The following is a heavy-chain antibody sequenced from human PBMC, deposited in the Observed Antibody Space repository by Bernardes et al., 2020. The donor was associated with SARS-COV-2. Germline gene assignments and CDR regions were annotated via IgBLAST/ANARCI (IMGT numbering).Heavy chain of an antibody. V-gene: IGHV4-39*01. Sequence: SETLSLTCTVSGGSISSSSYYWGWIRQPPGKGLEWIGSIYYSGSTYYNPSLKSRVTISVDTSKNQFSLKLSSVTAADTAVYYCARLLGYCSGGSCYRANYYYYGMDVWGQGTTVTVSS. CDR3: ARLLGYCSGGSCYRANYYYYGMDV. CDR1: GGSISSSSYY. CDR2: IYYSGST. D-gene: IGHD2-15*01. J-gene: IGHJ6*02.